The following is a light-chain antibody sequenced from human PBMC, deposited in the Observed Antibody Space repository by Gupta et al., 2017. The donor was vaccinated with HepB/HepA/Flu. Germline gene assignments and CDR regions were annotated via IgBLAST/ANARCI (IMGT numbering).Light chain of an antibody. CDR3: QQYNSYSRT. J-gene: IGKJ1*01. CDR1: QSISSW. CDR2: KAS. V-gene: IGKV1-5*03. Sequence: DIQMTQSPSTQSASVGDRVTITCRASQSISSWLAWYQQKPGKAPKLLIYKASSLESGVPSRFSGSGSGTEFTLTISSLQPDDVATYYCQQYNSYSRTFGQGTKVEIK.